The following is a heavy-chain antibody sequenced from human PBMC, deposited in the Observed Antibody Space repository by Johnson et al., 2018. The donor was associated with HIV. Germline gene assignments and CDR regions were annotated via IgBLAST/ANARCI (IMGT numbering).Heavy chain of an antibody. Sequence: VQLVESGGGVVRPGGSLRLSCAASGFTFDDYGMTWVRQVPGKGLEWVSRINSDGSSTNYADSVKGRFTISRDNAKNTLYLQMNSLRAEDTAVYYCAKVDCGGDTCAGYVPFDLWGQGTLVTVSS. CDR1: GFTFDDYG. D-gene: IGHD2-21*01. J-gene: IGHJ3*01. V-gene: IGHV3-74*01. CDR2: INSDGSST. CDR3: AKVDCGGDTCAGYVPFDL.